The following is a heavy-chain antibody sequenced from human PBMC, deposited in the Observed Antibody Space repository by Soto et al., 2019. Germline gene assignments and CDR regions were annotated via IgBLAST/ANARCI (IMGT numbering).Heavy chain of an antibody. J-gene: IGHJ4*02. Sequence: EVQLVESGGGLVQPGGSLRLSCAASGFAFSSYSMNWVRQAPRKGLEWVSYISSSSSTIYYADSVKGRFTISRDNAKNSLYLQMNSLRAEDTAVYCCPRVVISGCYLDYWGQGTLVTVSS. CDR2: ISSSSSTI. CDR1: GFAFSSYS. V-gene: IGHV3-48*01. D-gene: IGHD3-22*01. CDR3: PRVVISGCYLDY.